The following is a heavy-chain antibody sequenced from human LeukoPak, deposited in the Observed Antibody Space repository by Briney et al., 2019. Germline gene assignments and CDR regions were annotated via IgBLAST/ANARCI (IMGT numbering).Heavy chain of an antibody. Sequence: SVKVSRKASGFTFTTSAVQWVRQARGQRLEWIGWIVVGSGNTNYAQKFQERVTISRDMSTRTAYMELSSLRSEDTAVYYCAADYGDYYGMDGWGQGTTVTVSS. CDR2: IVVGSGNT. V-gene: IGHV1-58*01. J-gene: IGHJ6*02. D-gene: IGHD4-17*01. CDR1: GFTFTTSA. CDR3: AADYGDYYGMDG.